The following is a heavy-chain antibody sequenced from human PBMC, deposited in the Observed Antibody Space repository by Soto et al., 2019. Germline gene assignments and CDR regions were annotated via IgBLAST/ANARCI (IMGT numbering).Heavy chain of an antibody. Sequence: QVQLVESGGGVVQPGRSLRLSCAASGFTFSSYGMHWVRQAPGKGLEWVAVISYHGSDQYYADSVKGRYNISRDNSKNTVQMQMNSQRAEDTAVYYCAKEVRYYYDSGGVDAFDIWGQGTVVTVSS. CDR2: ISYHGSDQ. J-gene: IGHJ3*02. CDR3: AKEVRYYYDSGGVDAFDI. V-gene: IGHV3-30*18. CDR1: GFTFSSYG. D-gene: IGHD3-22*01.